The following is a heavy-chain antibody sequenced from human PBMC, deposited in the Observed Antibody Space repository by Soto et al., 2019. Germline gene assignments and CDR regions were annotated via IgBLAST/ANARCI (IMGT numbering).Heavy chain of an antibody. V-gene: IGHV3-7*05. CDR2: IKQDGSVK. J-gene: IGHJ4*02. CDR3: VGSRGWLFDY. Sequence: EVHLVESGGDLVQPGGSLRLSCAASGFTFSAYWMQWVRQAPGKGLEWVAIIKQDGSVKYYVDSVTGRFTISRDNAKNSLYLQMSSLRAEDTAMYYCVGSRGWLFDYWGQGTLVTVSS. CDR1: GFTFSAYW. D-gene: IGHD6-19*01.